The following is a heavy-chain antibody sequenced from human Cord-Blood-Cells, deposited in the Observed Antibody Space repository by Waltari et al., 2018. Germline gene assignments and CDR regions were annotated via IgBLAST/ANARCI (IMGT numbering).Heavy chain of an antibody. Sequence: QVQLQQWGAGLLKPSETLSPTCAVYGGSFRGYYWSWIRQPPGKGLEWIGEINHSGSTNYNPSLKSRVTISVDTSKNQFSLKLSSVTAADTAVYYCARGGGAARDDAFDIWGQGTMVTVSS. CDR2: INHSGST. CDR1: GGSFRGYY. J-gene: IGHJ3*02. D-gene: IGHD6-6*01. V-gene: IGHV4-34*01. CDR3: ARGGGAARDDAFDI.